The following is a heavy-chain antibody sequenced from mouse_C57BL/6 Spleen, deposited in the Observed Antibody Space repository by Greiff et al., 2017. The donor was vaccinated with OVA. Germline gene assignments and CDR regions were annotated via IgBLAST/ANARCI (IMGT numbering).Heavy chain of an antibody. Sequence: EVKLVESGGGLVQPGGSLSLSCAASGFTFTDYYMSWVRQPPGKALEWLGFIRHKANGYTTEYSASVKGRFTISRDNSQIIRYLQEDALGAEDSATYYCARAYYFDYWGQGTTLTVSS. J-gene: IGHJ2*01. CDR3: ARAYYFDY. CDR1: GFTFTDYY. CDR2: IRHKANGYTT. V-gene: IGHV7-3*01.